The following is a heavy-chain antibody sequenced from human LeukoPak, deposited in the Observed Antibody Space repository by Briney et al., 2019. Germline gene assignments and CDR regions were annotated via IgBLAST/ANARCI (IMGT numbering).Heavy chain of an antibody. V-gene: IGHV4-61*01. CDR2: IYYSGST. D-gene: IGHD5-24*01. Sequence: PSETLSLTCTVSGYSISSSYYWSWIRQPPGKGLEWIGYIYYSGSTNYNPSLKSRVTISVDTSKNQFSLKLSSVTAADTAVYYCARDHRDGYNLFQHWGQGTLVTVSS. CDR3: ARDHRDGYNLFQH. CDR1: GYSISSSYY. J-gene: IGHJ1*01.